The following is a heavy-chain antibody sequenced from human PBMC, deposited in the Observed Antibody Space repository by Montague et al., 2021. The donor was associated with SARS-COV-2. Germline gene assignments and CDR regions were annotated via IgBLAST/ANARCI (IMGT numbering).Heavy chain of an antibody. CDR3: ARVDSSGPGEY. V-gene: IGHV4-59*08. D-gene: IGHD3-22*01. CDR2: IPDSGST. J-gene: IGHJ4*02. Sequence: SETLSLTCTVSGGSLNNYFWSWIRQPPGKGLEWVGYIPDSGSTKYNPSLQSRVTISVDTARNQFSLKLLSVTAADTAVYYCARVDSSGPGEYWGQGILVSVSS. CDR1: GGSLNNYF.